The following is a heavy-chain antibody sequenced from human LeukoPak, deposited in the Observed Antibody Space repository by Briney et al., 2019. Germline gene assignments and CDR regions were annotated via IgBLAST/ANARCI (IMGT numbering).Heavy chain of an antibody. CDR1: GFTINNQA. J-gene: IGHJ6*04. Sequence: GGSLRLSCAVSGFTINNQAMNWVRQAPGKGLEWVSYISSSGSTIYYADSVKGRFTISRDNAKNSLYLQMNSLRAEDTAVYYCAELGITMIGGVWGKGTTVTISS. D-gene: IGHD3-10*02. V-gene: IGHV3-48*03. CDR3: AELGITMIGGV. CDR2: ISSSGSTI.